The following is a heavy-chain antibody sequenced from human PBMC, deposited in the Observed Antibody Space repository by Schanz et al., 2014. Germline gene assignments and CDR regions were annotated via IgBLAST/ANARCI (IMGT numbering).Heavy chain of an antibody. CDR3: ARGRGFYDY. CDR2: INLSGGST. Sequence: QEQLVQSGAEVRKPGASVKVSCKASGYTFTSYSMHWVRQAPGQGLEWMGIINLSGGSTNNAQKCQGRLTMTRDTSTSTVYMELRSLRSEDTAVHYCARGRGFYDYWGQGTLVTVSS. V-gene: IGHV1-46*01. D-gene: IGHD3-10*01. J-gene: IGHJ4*02. CDR1: GYTFTSYS.